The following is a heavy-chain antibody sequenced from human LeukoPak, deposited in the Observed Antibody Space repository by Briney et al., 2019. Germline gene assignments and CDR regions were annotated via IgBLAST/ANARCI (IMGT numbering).Heavy chain of an antibody. D-gene: IGHD3-22*01. Sequence: SETLSLTCTVSGGSISSYYWSWIRQPPGKGLEWIGYIYYSGSTNYNPSLKSRVTISVDTSKNQFSLKLSSVTAADTAVYYCARLRAYDSSGYYYDDAFDIWGQGTMVTVSS. CDR2: IYYSGST. V-gene: IGHV4-59*08. J-gene: IGHJ3*02. CDR1: GGSISSYY. CDR3: ARLRAYDSSGYYYDDAFDI.